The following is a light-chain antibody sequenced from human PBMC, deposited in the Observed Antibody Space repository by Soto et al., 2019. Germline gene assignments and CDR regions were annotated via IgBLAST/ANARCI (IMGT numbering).Light chain of an antibody. CDR2: SNH. V-gene: IGLV1-47*02. CDR1: SSDFGSYS. Sequence: QSVLTQSASASGTPGQRVTISCSGSSSDFGSYSVSCYQHVPGTAAKLLISSNHQRPSGVPDRIFGCKSGTSASLTISNPRSEDEDDYYCETWADNLSGPSLVFGRGTKVTVL. CDR3: ETWADNLSGPSLV. J-gene: IGLJ3*02.